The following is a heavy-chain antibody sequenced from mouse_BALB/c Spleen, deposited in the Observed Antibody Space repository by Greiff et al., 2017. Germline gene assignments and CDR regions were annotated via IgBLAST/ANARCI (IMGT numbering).Heavy chain of an antibody. Sequence: EVQRVESGGGLVQPGGSLKLSCAASGFTFSSYGMSWVRQTPDKRLELVATINSNGGSTYYPDSVKGRFTISRDNAKNTLYLQMSSLKSEDTAMYYCARDNLLRLHWYFDVWGAGTTVTVSS. CDR3: ARDNLLRLHWYFDV. CDR2: INSNGGST. CDR1: GFTFSSYG. V-gene: IGHV5-6-3*01. D-gene: IGHD1-2*01. J-gene: IGHJ1*01.